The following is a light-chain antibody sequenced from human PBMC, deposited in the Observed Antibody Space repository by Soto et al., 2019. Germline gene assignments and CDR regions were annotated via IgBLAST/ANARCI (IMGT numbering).Light chain of an antibody. V-gene: IGKV1-5*03. CDR2: LAS. CDR1: RSVNNR. Sequence: IQMTQSPSTLSASEGDRVIITCRPSRSVNNRLAWYQQRPGKAPKLLIYLASTLESGVPSRFSGSGSGTEFTLTISSLQPDDSATYYCQHYKEYPWTFGQGTKVEIK. CDR3: QHYKEYPWT. J-gene: IGKJ1*01.